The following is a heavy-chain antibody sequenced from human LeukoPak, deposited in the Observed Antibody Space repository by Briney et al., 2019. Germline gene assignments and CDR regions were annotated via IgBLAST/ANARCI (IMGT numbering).Heavy chain of an antibody. CDR2: ISGSGGST. CDR1: GFTFSSYA. J-gene: IGHJ5*02. V-gene: IGHV3-23*01. CDR3: AKDRGGITMVRGVIDWFDP. D-gene: IGHD3-10*01. Sequence: GGSLRLSCASTGFTFSSYAMSWIRQAPGKGLDWISAISGSGGSTYYADSVKGRFTISRDNSKNTLYLQMNSLRAEDTAVYYCAKDRGGITMVRGVIDWFDPWGQGTLVTVSS.